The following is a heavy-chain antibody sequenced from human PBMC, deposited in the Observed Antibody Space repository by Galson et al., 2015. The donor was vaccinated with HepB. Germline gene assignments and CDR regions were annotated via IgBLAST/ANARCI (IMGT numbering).Heavy chain of an antibody. CDR3: TRNRGGDSWDDAFDI. D-gene: IGHD2-21*02. V-gene: IGHV4-4*07. CDR1: GGSIRRYH. CDR2: IFSSGTT. Sequence: SETLSLTCSVSGGSIRRYHWTWIRQPAGKGLEWIGRIFSSGTTTYSPSLKSRVIMSVDTFRNHFSLKLTSMTAADTAVYFCTRNRGGDSWDDAFDIWGQGTKVNVFS. J-gene: IGHJ3*02.